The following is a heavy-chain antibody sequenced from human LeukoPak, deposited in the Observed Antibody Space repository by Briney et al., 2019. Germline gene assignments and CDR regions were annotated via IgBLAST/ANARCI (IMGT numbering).Heavy chain of an antibody. D-gene: IGHD1-26*01. CDR2: FSGSGGST. V-gene: IGHV3-23*01. CDR1: GFTFSSYG. J-gene: IGHJ4*02. CDR3: AKDLSGTLTY. Sequence: GGSLRLSCAASGFTFSSYGMNWVRQAPGKGLEWVSAFSGSGGSTYYADSVKGRFTIPRDNSKNTLYLQMNSLRAEDTAVYYCAKDLSGTLTYWGQGTLVTVSS.